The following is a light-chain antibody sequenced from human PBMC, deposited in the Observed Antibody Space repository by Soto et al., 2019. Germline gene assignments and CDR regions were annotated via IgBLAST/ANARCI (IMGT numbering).Light chain of an antibody. Sequence: DIQMTQSPSSLSASVGDRVTITCRASQSISSYLNWYQQKPGKAPKLLIYAASSLQSGVPSRFRGSGYGTEFPLTISGLLPEDGATYHRQQHNPLPFTFGQGTRLEIK. CDR3: QQHNPLPFT. CDR1: QSISSY. J-gene: IGKJ5*01. V-gene: IGKV1-39*01. CDR2: AAS.